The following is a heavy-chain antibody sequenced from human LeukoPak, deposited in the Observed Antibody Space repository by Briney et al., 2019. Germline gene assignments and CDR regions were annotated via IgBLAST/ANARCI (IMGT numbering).Heavy chain of an antibody. Sequence: GRSLRLSCAASGFTFSSYGMHWVRQAPGKGLEWVAVISYDGSNKYYADSVKGRFTISRDNSKNTLYLQMNSLRAEDTAVYYCARELDPYYDSSGYLVYWGQGTLVTVSS. CDR2: ISYDGSNK. CDR3: ARELDPYYDSSGYLVY. CDR1: GFTFSSYG. V-gene: IGHV3-30*03. D-gene: IGHD3-22*01. J-gene: IGHJ4*02.